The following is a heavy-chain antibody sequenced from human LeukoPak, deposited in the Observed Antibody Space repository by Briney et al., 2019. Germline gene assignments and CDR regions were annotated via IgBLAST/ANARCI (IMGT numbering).Heavy chain of an antibody. CDR2: ISDSGTTI. CDR3: ARDPDTSSKVDY. J-gene: IGHJ4*02. CDR1: GFTFSDHY. D-gene: IGHD6-6*01. V-gene: IGHV3-11*01. Sequence: KPGGSLRLSCAASGFTFSDHYMNWIRQAPGKGLESLSRISDSGTTIKYADSVKDRFTVSRDNAKNSLYLQMNSLRAADTAVYYCARDPDTSSKVDYWGQGTLVTVSS.